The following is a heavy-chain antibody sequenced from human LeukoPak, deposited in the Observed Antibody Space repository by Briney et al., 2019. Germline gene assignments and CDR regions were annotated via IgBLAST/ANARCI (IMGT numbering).Heavy chain of an antibody. D-gene: IGHD3-16*01. V-gene: IGHV3-21*01. J-gene: IGHJ4*02. CDR1: GFTFKSHS. CDR3: ASENDYVPQY. CDR2: ISSSSSYI. Sequence: GSLRLPCAPSGFTFKSHSMHWPRRATGKGLEWVSSISSSSSYIYYADSVKGRFTISRDNAKNSLYLQMNGLRAEDTAVYYCASENDYVPQYWGQGTLVTVSS.